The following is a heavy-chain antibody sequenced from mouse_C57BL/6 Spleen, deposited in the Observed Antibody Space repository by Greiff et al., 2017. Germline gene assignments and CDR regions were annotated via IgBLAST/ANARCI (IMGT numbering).Heavy chain of an antibody. CDR1: GYTFTSYW. J-gene: IGHJ4*01. V-gene: IGHV1-55*01. D-gene: IGHD1-1*01. CDR2: IYPGSGST. Sequence: SGAELVKPGASVKMSCKASGYTFTSYWITWVKQRPGQGLEWIGDIYPGSGSTNYNEKFKSKATLTVDTSSSTAYMQLSSLTSEDSAVYYCATYYGSSMDYWGQGTSVTVSS. CDR3: ATYYGSSMDY.